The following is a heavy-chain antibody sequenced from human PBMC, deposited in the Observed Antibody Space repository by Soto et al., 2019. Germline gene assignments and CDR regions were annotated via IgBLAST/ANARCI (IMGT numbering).Heavy chain of an antibody. D-gene: IGHD4-17*01. V-gene: IGHV3-15*01. J-gene: IGHJ4*02. CDR1: GFTFSNAW. CDR3: ARDPPPFYGDYYFDY. Sequence: GGSLRLSCAASGFTFSNAWMSWVRQAPGKGLEWVGRIKSKTDGGTTDYAAPVKGRFTISRDDSKNTLYLQMNSLRAEDTAVYYCARDPPPFYGDYYFDYWGQGTLVTVSS. CDR2: IKSKTDGGTT.